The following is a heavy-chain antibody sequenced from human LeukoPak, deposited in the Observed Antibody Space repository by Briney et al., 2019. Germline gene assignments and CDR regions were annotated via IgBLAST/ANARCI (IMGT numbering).Heavy chain of an antibody. D-gene: IGHD2-15*01. CDR1: GFTFSSYA. J-gene: IGHJ6*03. V-gene: IGHV4-34*01. Sequence: GSLRLSCAASGFTFSSYAMSWVRQAPGKGLEWIGEINHSGSTNYNPSLKSRVTISVDTSKNQFSLKLSSVTAADTAVYYCARGGGYCSGGSCLYYYYYMDVWGKGTTVTVSS. CDR2: INHSGST. CDR3: ARGGGYCSGGSCLYYYYYMDV.